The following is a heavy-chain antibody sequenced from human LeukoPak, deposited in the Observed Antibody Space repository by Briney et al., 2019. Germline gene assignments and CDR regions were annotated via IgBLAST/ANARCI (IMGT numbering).Heavy chain of an antibody. CDR2: IRWNSGSI. Sequence: PGGSLRLSCAASGFTFDDYAMHWVRHAPGKGLEWVSGIRWNSGSIGYADYVKGRFTISRDNAKNSLYLQMNSLRAEDMALYYCAKSHSSGWYEVGTAIDYWGQGTLVTVSS. CDR1: GFTFDDYA. J-gene: IGHJ4*02. D-gene: IGHD6-19*01. CDR3: AKSHSSGWYEVGTAIDY. V-gene: IGHV3-9*03.